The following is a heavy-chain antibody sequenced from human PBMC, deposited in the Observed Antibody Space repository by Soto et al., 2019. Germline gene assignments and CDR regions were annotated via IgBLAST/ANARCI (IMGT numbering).Heavy chain of an antibody. CDR2: INAHSGGT. Sequence: ASVKVSCRASGFSFTGYYIHWLRQAPGQGLEWMGWINAHSGGTEYAQKFQGRVTLTRDTSISTDYMTLSSLRSDDTAIYYCAKDLTRQLAYWLDPWGQGPQVTVSS. CDR1: GFSFTGYY. J-gene: IGHJ5*02. CDR3: AKDLTRQLAYWLDP. D-gene: IGHD6-6*01. V-gene: IGHV1-2*02.